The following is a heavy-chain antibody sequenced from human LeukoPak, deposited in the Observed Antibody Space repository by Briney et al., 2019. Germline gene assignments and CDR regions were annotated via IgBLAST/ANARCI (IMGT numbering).Heavy chain of an antibody. CDR1: GFTFSSYW. CDR3: AKDQAWFGELSPRGDY. V-gene: IGHV3-30*18. D-gene: IGHD3-10*01. Sequence: GGSLRLSCAASGFTFSSYWMSWVRQAPGKGLEWVAVISYDGSNKYYADSVKGRFTISRDNSKNTLYLQMNSLRAEDTAVYYCAKDQAWFGELSPRGDYWGQGTLVTVSS. CDR2: ISYDGSNK. J-gene: IGHJ4*02.